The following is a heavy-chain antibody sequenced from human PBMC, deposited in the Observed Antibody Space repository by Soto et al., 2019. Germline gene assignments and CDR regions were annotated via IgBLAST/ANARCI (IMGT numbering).Heavy chain of an antibody. J-gene: IGHJ4*02. Sequence: ASVKVSCEAFAYTFTNYGITCVRPAPGQGLEWLGWISAYNGNINYAQKFRGRVTMTTDTSTSSAYLEVRSLRSDDTAVYYCARSGSSWDLREFDSWGQGTLVTVSS. CDR2: ISAYNGNI. CDR3: ARSGSSWDLREFDS. V-gene: IGHV1-18*01. D-gene: IGHD6-13*01. CDR1: AYTFTNYG.